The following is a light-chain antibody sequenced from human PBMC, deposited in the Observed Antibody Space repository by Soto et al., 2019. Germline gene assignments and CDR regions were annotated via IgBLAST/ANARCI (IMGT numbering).Light chain of an antibody. V-gene: IGKV3-11*01. CDR2: DAS. CDR1: QSVGSY. Sequence: EIALTQSPATLSLSPGERATLSCGASQSVGSYLAWYQQKPGQAPRLLIYDASNRATGIPARFSGSGSGTDFTLTISSLEPEDFAVYYCQQRSNWPPGLTFGGGTKVEIK. J-gene: IGKJ4*01. CDR3: QQRSNWPPGLT.